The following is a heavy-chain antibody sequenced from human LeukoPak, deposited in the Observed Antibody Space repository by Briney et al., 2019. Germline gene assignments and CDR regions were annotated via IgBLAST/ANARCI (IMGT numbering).Heavy chain of an antibody. CDR3: ARTLGSGYHLYYFDY. D-gene: IGHD3-22*01. V-gene: IGHV4-31*11. J-gene: IGHJ4*02. CDR1: GGSFSSGSCY. Sequence: SQTLSLTCAVSGGSFSSGSCYWSWLRQHPGTGLEGVGYIYYSGSTYYNPSLKSRVTIAVYTSKNQFSLKLSSVTAADTAVYYCARTLGSGYHLYYFDYWGQGTLVTVSS. CDR2: IYYSGST.